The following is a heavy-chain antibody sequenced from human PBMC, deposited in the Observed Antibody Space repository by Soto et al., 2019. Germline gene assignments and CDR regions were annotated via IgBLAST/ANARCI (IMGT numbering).Heavy chain of an antibody. J-gene: IGHJ6*02. CDR3: ANKRIVVVTATRVPFYYYSGMDV. CDR2: IIPIFGTA. CDR1: GGTFSSYA. Sequence: SVKVSCKASGGTFSSYAISWVRQAPGQGLEWMGGIIPIFGTANYAQKFQGRVKMTADEFTSTAYMDLSSLRSDDTAVYYCANKRIVVVTATRVPFYYYSGMDVWGQGTTVTVSS. D-gene: IGHD2-21*02. V-gene: IGHV1-69*13.